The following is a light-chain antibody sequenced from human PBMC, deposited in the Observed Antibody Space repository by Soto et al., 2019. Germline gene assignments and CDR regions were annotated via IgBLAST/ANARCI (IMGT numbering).Light chain of an antibody. CDR1: QSVSSSY. Sequence: EIVLTQSPGTLSLSPGERATLSCRASQSVSSSYLAWYQQKPGQAPRLLIYGASSRATGIPDRFSGSGSGTDFTLTISRLEPEDFAVYYGQQDGSSPPLTFGGGTKVESK. CDR2: GAS. J-gene: IGKJ4*01. V-gene: IGKV3-20*01. CDR3: QQDGSSPPLT.